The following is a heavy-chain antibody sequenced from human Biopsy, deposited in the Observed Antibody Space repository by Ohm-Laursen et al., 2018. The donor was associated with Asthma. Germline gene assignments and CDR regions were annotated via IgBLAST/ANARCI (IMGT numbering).Heavy chain of an antibody. D-gene: IGHD3-16*02. CDR2: ISGSGGST. V-gene: IGHV3-23*01. Sequence: SLRLSCTASGFTFSSYAMSWVRQAPGKGLEWVSAISGSGGSTYYADSVNGRFTISRDNSKNTLYLQMNSLRAEDAAAYYCARDLHPTNHLGELSEGFDYWGQGTLVTVSS. J-gene: IGHJ4*02. CDR1: GFTFSSYA. CDR3: ARDLHPTNHLGELSEGFDY.